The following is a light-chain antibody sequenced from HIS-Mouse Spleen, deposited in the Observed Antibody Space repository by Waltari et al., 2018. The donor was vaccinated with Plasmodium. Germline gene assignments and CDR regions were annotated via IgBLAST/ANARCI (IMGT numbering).Light chain of an antibody. CDR2: AAS. CDR3: QQYYSYPYT. V-gene: IGKV1-8*01. Sequence: AIRMTQSPSSFSASTGDSVTITSRASQGISSYLAWYQQKPGKAPKLLIYAASTLQSGVPSRFSGSGSGTDFTLTISCLQSEDFATYYCQQYYSYPYTFGQGTKLEIK. J-gene: IGKJ2*01. CDR1: QGISSY.